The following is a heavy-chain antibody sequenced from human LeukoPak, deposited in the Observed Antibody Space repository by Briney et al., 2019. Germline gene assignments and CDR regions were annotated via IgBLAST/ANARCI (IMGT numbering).Heavy chain of an antibody. V-gene: IGHV3-23*01. CDR1: GFTFKDYA. CDR3: ARDLGIAAALVYYFDY. J-gene: IGHJ4*02. CDR2: IRASGGLR. Sequence: GGSLRLSCAASGFTFKDYAMMWVRQAPGRGLEWVSAIRASGGLRFYADSVKGRFTISRDNSKNTLYLQMNSLRVEDTAVYYCARDLGIAAALVYYFDYWGQGTLVTVSS. D-gene: IGHD6-13*01.